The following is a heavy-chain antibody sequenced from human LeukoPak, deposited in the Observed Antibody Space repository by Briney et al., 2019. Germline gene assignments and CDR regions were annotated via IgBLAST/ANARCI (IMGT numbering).Heavy chain of an antibody. J-gene: IGHJ4*02. CDR1: GYIFTSYF. CDR2: ISAYNGNT. CDR3: ARDYYDSSGYPFDY. V-gene: IGHV1-18*04. D-gene: IGHD3-22*01. Sequence: ASVKVSCKASGYIFTSYFMHWVRQAPGQGLEWMGWISAYNGNTNYAQKLQGRVTMTTDTSTSTAYMELTSLKSDDTAVYYCARDYYDSSGYPFDYWGQGTLVTVSS.